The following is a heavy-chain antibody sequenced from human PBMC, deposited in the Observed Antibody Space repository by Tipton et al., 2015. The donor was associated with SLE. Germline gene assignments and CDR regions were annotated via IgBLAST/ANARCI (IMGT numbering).Heavy chain of an antibody. D-gene: IGHD3-10*01. V-gene: IGHV4-31*03. J-gene: IGHJ6*02. CDR1: GGSISTGGYY. Sequence: TLSLTCTVSGGSISTGGYYWSWIRQHPGKGLEWIGYIYNSGGTDYNPSPKSRVTISADTSKNHFSLNLSSVTAADTAVYYCARQRLRLLSPLDAWGQGTTVTVS. CDR3: ARQRLRLLSPLDA. CDR2: IYNSGGT.